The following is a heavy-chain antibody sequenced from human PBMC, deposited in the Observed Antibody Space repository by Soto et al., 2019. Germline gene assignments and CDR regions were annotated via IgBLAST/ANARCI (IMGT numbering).Heavy chain of an antibody. V-gene: IGHV4-4*02. CDR2: VYRTGST. CDR3: ARARATIAAAAIFDC. J-gene: IGHJ4*02. CDR1: GGSISTSNW. D-gene: IGHD6-13*01. Sequence: SETLCVTCAVSGGSISTSNWWSWVRQPPGKELEWIGEVYRTGSTNYNPSLESRLTISVDKSKNQFSLKLTSVTAADTAVYYCARARATIAAAAIFDCWGQGTQVTVSS.